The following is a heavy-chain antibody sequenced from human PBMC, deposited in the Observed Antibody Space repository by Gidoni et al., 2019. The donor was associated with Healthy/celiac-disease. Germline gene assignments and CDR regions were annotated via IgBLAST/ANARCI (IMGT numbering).Heavy chain of an antibody. CDR3: ARQSIAVSPLDY. V-gene: IGHV4-59*08. J-gene: IGHJ4*02. Sequence: QVQLQESGPGLVKPSETLSLICTVSGGSISSYYWSWIRQPPGKGLEWIGYIYYSGSTNYNPSLKSRVTISVDTSKNQFSLKLSSVTAADTAVYYCARQSIAVSPLDYWGQGTLVTVSS. CDR2: IYYSGST. CDR1: GGSISSYY. D-gene: IGHD6-19*01.